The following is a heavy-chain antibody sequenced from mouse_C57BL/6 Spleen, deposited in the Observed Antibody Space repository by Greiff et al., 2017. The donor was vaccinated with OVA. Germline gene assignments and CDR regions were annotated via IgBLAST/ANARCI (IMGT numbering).Heavy chain of an antibody. CDR2: IHPNSGST. CDR1: GYTFTSYW. Sequence: QVQLQQPGAELVKPGASVTLSCKASGYTFTSYWMHWVKQRPGQGLEWIGMIHPNSGSTNYNEKFKSKATLTVDKSSSTAYMQLSSLTSEDSAVYYCARLMVTTDFDYWGQGTTLTVSS. CDR3: ARLMVTTDFDY. D-gene: IGHD2-3*01. V-gene: IGHV1-64*01. J-gene: IGHJ2*01.